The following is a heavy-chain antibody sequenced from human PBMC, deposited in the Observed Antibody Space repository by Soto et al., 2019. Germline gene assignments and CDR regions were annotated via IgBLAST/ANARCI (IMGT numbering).Heavy chain of an antibody. CDR1: GDSIGGVGY. Sequence: SETLSLTCTVSGDSIGGVGYWSWIRQFPGRGLEWIGCISSSGSTYYNPALNDRISLSLDTSQNQFSLKLLSATAADTAIYYCARSGVTGIVIPSHWFDPWGQGTLVTVSS. J-gene: IGHJ5*02. V-gene: IGHV4-31*03. CDR3: ARSGVTGIVIPSHWFDP. CDR2: ISSSGST. D-gene: IGHD2-21*02.